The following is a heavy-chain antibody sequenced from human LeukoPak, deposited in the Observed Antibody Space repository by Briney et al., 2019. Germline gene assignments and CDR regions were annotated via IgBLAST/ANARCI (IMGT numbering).Heavy chain of an antibody. CDR2: IWYDGSNK. D-gene: IGHD6-6*01. CDR3: AKGGSIAARGGWYYYYYMDV. CDR1: GFTFSSYG. V-gene: IGHV3-33*06. J-gene: IGHJ6*03. Sequence: GGSLRLSCAASGFTFSSYGMHWVRQAPGKGLEWVAVIWYDGSNKYYADSVKGRFTISRDNSKNTPYLQMNSLRAEDTAVYYCAKGGSIAARGGWYYYYYMDVWGKGTTVTVSS.